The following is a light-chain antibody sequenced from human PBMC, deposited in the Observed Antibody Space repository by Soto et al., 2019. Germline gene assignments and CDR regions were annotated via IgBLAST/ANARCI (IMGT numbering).Light chain of an antibody. Sequence: EIVMTQSPATLSVSPGERATLSCRASQSVSSNLVWYQQKPGQAPSLLIYGASTRATGIPARFSGSGSGTEFTLTISSLQSEDFAVYYCQQYNNWHTFGPGTKVDIK. CDR2: GAS. V-gene: IGKV3-15*01. CDR1: QSVSSN. J-gene: IGKJ3*01. CDR3: QQYNNWHT.